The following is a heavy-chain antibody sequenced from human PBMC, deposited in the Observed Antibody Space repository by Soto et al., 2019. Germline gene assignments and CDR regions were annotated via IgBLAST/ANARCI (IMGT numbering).Heavy chain of an antibody. V-gene: IGHV4-59*01. D-gene: IGHD3-10*01. CDR3: ARYGSGSYYTHSFDY. CDR2: IFYSGST. J-gene: IGHJ4*02. CDR1: GGSISSYY. Sequence: SATLSLTCTVSGGSISSYYWSWIRQPPGKGLEWIGYIFYSGSTNYNPPLKSRVTISVDTSRNQFSLKLSSVTAADTAVYYCARYGSGSYYTHSFDYWGQGTLVTVS.